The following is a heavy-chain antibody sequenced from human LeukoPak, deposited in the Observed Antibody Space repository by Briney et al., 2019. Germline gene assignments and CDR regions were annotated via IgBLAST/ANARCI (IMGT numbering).Heavy chain of an antibody. Sequence: GGSLRLSCAASGFTFSSYAMNWVRQAPGKGLEWVSAITGSAGDTYYADSVRGRFTISRDNSKNTLYLQMSSLRAEDTALYFCARVLSIGFHYDYWGPGTLVTVSS. D-gene: IGHD3-22*01. CDR2: ITGSAGDT. CDR1: GFTFSSYA. J-gene: IGHJ4*02. V-gene: IGHV3-23*01. CDR3: ARVLSIGFHYDY.